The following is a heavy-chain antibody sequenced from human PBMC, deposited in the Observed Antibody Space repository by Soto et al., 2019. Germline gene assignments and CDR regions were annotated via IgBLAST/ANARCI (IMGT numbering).Heavy chain of an antibody. V-gene: IGHV3-33*01. CDR3: ARDLCGGDCYSVDS. D-gene: IGHD2-21*02. CDR2: IWYDGTKK. CDR1: GFTFSSFG. J-gene: IGHJ4*02. Sequence: QVQLVESGGGVVQPGRSLRLSCAASGFTFSSFGMHWVRQAPGKGLEWVAVIWYDGTKKYSADSVKGRFTISRDNSKNMLYLQMNSLRADDTTVYYCARDLCGGDCYSVDSWGQGTLVTVSS.